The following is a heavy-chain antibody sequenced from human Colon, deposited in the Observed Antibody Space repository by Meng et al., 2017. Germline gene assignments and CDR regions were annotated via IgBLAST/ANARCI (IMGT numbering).Heavy chain of an antibody. J-gene: IGHJ5*02. CDR1: GGSFSGFY. CDR3: ATGLRHGDWFDP. Sequence: QIQQGGAGLLKPSETLSLTCAASGGSFSGFYWRWIRQPPGKGLEWIGEIDHFGISNYNSSLKGRLTMSVDTSKKQISLTLTSVTAADTAVYYCATGLRHGDWFDPWGPGTLVTVSS. D-gene: IGHD4-17*01. V-gene: IGHV4-34*02. CDR2: IDHFGIS.